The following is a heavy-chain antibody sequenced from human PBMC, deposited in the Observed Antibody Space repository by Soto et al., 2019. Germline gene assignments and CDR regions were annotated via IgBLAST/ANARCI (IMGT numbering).Heavy chain of an antibody. CDR2: IFYSGST. V-gene: IGHV4-39*07. J-gene: IGHJ6*02. CDR3: ARVQTASYYYYAMDV. Sequence: PSETLSLTCTVSSGSISSTIYSWDWIRQPPGKGLEWIGSIFYSGSTYYNPPLKSRVTMSVDTSKNQFSLKLSSVTAVDTAVYYCARVQTASYYYYAMDVWGQGTTVTVSS. CDR1: SGSISSTIYS.